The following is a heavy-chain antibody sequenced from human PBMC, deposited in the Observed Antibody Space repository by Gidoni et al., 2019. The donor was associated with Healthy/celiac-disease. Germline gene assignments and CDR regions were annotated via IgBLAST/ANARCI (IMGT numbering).Heavy chain of an antibody. CDR3: ARGKTMVRLDY. Sequence: QVQLQQWGAGLLKPSATLSLTCAVSGGSFSGYYWSWIRQPPGKGLEWIGEINHSGSTNYNPSLKSRVTISVDTSKNQFSLKLSSVTAADTAVYYCARGKTMVRLDYWGQGTLVTVSS. D-gene: IGHD3-10*01. CDR1: GGSFSGYY. CDR2: INHSGST. J-gene: IGHJ4*02. V-gene: IGHV4-34*01.